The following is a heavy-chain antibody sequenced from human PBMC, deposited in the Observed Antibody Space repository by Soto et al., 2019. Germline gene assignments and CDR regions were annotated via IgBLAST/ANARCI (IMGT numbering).Heavy chain of an antibody. J-gene: IGHJ6*02. Sequence: ASVKVSCKASGGTFSSYAISWVRQAPGQGLEWMGGIIPIFGTANYAQKFQGRVTITADESTSTAYMELSSLRSEDTAVYYCARYRDCSGGSCYGFYYYYGMDVWGQGTTVTVSS. D-gene: IGHD2-15*01. V-gene: IGHV1-69*13. CDR2: IIPIFGTA. CDR1: GGTFSSYA. CDR3: ARYRDCSGGSCYGFYYYYGMDV.